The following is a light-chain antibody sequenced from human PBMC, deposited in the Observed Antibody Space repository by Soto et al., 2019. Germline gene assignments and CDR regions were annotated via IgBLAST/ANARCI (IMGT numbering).Light chain of an antibody. J-gene: IGKJ1*01. CDR1: QGIRSD. V-gene: IGKV1-17*01. Sequence: DIQMTQSPSSLSASVGDRVTITCRASQGIRSDLGWYQQKPGKAPKRLIYVASSLQSGVPSRFSGSGSGTEFTLTNSSLQPEDFATYYCLQHNNYPLTFGPGTKVEIK. CDR3: LQHNNYPLT. CDR2: VAS.